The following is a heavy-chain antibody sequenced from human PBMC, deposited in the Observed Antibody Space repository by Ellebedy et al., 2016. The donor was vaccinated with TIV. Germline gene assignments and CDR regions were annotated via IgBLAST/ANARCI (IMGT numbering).Heavy chain of an antibody. V-gene: IGHV3-74*01. J-gene: IGHJ4*02. CDR1: GFTFSTYW. CDR3: ARRNPSGYDPFLDS. D-gene: IGHD5-12*01. CDR2: INDDGSTT. Sequence: HTGGSLRLSCTASGFTFSTYWMLWVRQAPGKGLVWISHINDDGSTTTYADSVAGRFTISRDNAKNTLFLQMNSLSAEDTAQYFCARRNPSGYDPFLDSWGQGALVTVSS.